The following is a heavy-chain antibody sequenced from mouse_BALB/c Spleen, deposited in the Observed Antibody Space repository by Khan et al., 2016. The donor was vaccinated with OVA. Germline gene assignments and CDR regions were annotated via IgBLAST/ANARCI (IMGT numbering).Heavy chain of an antibody. CDR2: IDPFNGGT. CDR1: GYSFTSYY. Sequence: VRLQQSGPELMRPGSSVNISCKASGYSFTSYYIHWVKQSHGKSLEWIGYIDPFNGGTDYNQKFKGKATLTVDKSSNTAYMHLSSLTSEDSAVYYCARGTFDYWGQGTLVTVS. V-gene: IGHV1S135*01. CDR3: ARGTFDY. D-gene: IGHD3-3*01. J-gene: IGHJ3*01.